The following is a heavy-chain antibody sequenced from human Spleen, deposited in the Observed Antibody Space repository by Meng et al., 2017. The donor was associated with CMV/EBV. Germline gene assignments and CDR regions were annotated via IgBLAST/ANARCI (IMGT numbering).Heavy chain of an antibody. CDR1: GFTFDDYA. CDR2: ISWNSGSI. D-gene: IGHD3-16*01. CDR3: ASLAEF. Sequence: GGSLRLSCAASGFTFDDYAMHWVRQAPGKGLEWVSGISWNSGSIGYADSVKGRFTISRDNAKNSLYLQMNSLRAEDTAVYYCASLAEFWGQGTLVTVSS. V-gene: IGHV3-9*01. J-gene: IGHJ4*02.